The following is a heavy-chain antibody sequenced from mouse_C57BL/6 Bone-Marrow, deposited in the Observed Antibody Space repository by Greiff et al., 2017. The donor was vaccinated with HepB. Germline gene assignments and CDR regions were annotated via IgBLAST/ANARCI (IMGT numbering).Heavy chain of an antibody. CDR3: ARYYYPYY. D-gene: IGHD1-1*01. Sequence: EVMLVESGGGLVKPGGSLKLSCAASGFTFSDYGMHWVCQAPEKGLEWVAYISSGSSTIYYADTVKGRFTISRDNAKNTLFLQMTSLRSEDTAMYYCARYYYPYYWGQGTTLTVSS. CDR2: ISSGSSTI. J-gene: IGHJ2*01. CDR1: GFTFSDYG. V-gene: IGHV5-17*01.